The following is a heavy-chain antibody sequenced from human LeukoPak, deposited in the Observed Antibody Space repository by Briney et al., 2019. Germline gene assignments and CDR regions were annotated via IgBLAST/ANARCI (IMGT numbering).Heavy chain of an antibody. CDR1: GFTFDDYG. J-gene: IGHJ6*03. V-gene: IGHV3-20*04. Sequence: GGSLRLSCAASGFTFDDYGMSWVRQAPGKRLEWVSGINWNGGSTGYADSVKGRFTISRDNAKNSLYLQMNSLRAEDTAVYYCVRRRGTYYYYMDVWGKGTTVTISS. CDR3: VRRRGTYYYYMDV. D-gene: IGHD5-24*01. CDR2: INWNGGST.